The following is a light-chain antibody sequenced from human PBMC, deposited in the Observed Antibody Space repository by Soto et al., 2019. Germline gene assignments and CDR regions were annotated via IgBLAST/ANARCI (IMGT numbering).Light chain of an antibody. CDR2: DAS. CDR1: QHISTF. J-gene: IGKJ2*01. V-gene: IGKV3-11*01. Sequence: IVLTQSPVTLSLSPGERATLSCRASQHISTFLAWYQHKVGQAPRLLISDASKRATGTPARFSGSGSGTDFTLTISSLEPEDFATYYCQQYNSYSYTFGQGTKLEIK. CDR3: QQYNSYSYT.